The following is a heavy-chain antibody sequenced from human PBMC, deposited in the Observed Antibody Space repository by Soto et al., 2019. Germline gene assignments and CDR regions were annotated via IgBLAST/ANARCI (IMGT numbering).Heavy chain of an antibody. Sequence: SQTLSLTCAISGDSVSSNSAAWNWIRQSPSRGLEWLGRTYYRSKWYNDYAVSVKSRITINPDTSKNQFSLQLNSVTPEDTAVYYCASSPDAAAVPGGEGWFHPSGQGTLLTVST. D-gene: IGHD6-13*01. V-gene: IGHV6-1*01. CDR3: ASSPDAAAVPGGEGWFHP. CDR2: TYYRSKWYN. J-gene: IGHJ5*02. CDR1: GDSVSSNSAA.